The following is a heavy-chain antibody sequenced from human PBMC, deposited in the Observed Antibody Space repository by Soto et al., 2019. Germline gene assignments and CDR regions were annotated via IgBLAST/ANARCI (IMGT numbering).Heavy chain of an antibody. V-gene: IGHV3-30*18. CDR3: AKDGLATARVYREHYYMDV. Sequence: QVQLVESGGGVVQPGRSLRLSCAASGFAFSTYVMHWVRQAPGKGLEWVAVLSYDGSVQYYAGSVKGRFTISRDNSKNTLYMQMNSLRAEDTAVYYCAKDGLATARVYREHYYMDVWGKGITVTVSS. CDR1: GFAFSTYV. CDR2: LSYDGSVQ. D-gene: IGHD1-1*01. J-gene: IGHJ6*03.